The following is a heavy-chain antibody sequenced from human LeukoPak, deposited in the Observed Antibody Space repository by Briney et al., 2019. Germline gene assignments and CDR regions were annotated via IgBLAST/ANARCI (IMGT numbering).Heavy chain of an antibody. CDR1: GFTFSSYW. Sequence: GGSLRLSCAASGFTFSSYWMSWVRQAPGKGLEWVANVNQDGSGKYYVDSVKGRFTISRDNAKNSLYLQMNSLRAEDTAVYYCARVVGAGYFDLWGRGTLVTVSS. CDR2: VNQDGSGK. CDR3: ARVVGAGYFDL. J-gene: IGHJ2*01. D-gene: IGHD1-26*01. V-gene: IGHV3-7*01.